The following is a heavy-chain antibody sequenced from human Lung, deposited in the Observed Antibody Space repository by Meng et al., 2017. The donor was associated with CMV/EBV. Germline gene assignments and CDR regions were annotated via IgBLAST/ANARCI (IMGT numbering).Heavy chain of an antibody. V-gene: IGHV3-30*04. CDR1: GFTFSSYA. J-gene: IGHJ4*02. Sequence: SXKISXAASGFTFSSYAMHWVRQAPGKGLEWVAVISYDGSNKYYADSVKGRFTISRDNSKNTLYLQMNSLRAEDTAVYYCARSNVHYDFWSGCDYWGQGXLVTVSS. D-gene: IGHD3-3*01. CDR2: ISYDGSNK. CDR3: ARSNVHYDFWSGCDY.